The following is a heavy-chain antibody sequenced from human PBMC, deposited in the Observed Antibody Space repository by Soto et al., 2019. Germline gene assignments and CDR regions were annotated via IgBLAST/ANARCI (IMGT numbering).Heavy chain of an antibody. CDR1: EFTFSTYG. Sequence: PXPSCAGSEFTFSTYGMNWGIQAPGRGLEWVSSISATSTYIYYADSVKGRFSISRDNAKNSLYLQINSLRAEDTAVYYCVRDFYSIVGATADAFDVWGQGTMVTVSS. J-gene: IGHJ3*01. V-gene: IGHV3-21*01. D-gene: IGHD1-26*01. CDR3: VRDFYSIVGATADAFDV. CDR2: ISATSTYI.